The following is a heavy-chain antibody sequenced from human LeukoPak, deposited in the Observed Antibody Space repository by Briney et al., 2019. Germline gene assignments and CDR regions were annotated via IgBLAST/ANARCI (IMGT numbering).Heavy chain of an antibody. CDR2: IYDSGST. CDR3: AREEQQLVRAHYYYMDV. V-gene: IGHV4-39*07. J-gene: IGHJ6*03. CDR1: GASISGSGYY. D-gene: IGHD6-13*01. Sequence: SETLSLTCTVSGASISGSGYYWGWIRQPPGKGLEWIGNIYDSGSTYYNPSLKSRVTMSVDTSKNQFSLKLSSVTAADTAVYYCAREEQQLVRAHYYYMDVWGKGTTVTISS.